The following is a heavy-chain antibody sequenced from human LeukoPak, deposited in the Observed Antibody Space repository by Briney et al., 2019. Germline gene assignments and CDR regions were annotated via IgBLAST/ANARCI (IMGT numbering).Heavy chain of an antibody. J-gene: IGHJ4*02. CDR2: IIPIFGTA. CDR3: ARQYYDSSGYYYFDY. V-gene: IGHV1-69*01. D-gene: IGHD3-22*01. CDR1: GGTFSSYA. Sequence: SVKVSCKASGGTFSSYAISWVRQAPGQGLEWMGGIIPIFGTANYAQKFQGRVTITAGESTSTAYMELSSLRSEDTAVYYCARQYYDSSGYYYFDYWGQGTLVTVSS.